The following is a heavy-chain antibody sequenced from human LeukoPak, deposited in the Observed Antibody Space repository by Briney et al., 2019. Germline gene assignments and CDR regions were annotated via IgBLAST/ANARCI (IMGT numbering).Heavy chain of an antibody. CDR2: ISAYNGNT. V-gene: IGHV1-18*01. CDR1: GYTFTSYS. D-gene: IGHD3-22*01. J-gene: IGHJ4*02. CDR3: ARTSYYDTSGYFPY. Sequence: ASVKVSCKASGYTFTSYSISWVRQAPGQGLEWMGWISAYNGNTNYAQKLQGRVTMTTDTSTTTAYMELRSLRSDDTAVYYCARTSYYDTSGYFPYWGQGTLVTVSS.